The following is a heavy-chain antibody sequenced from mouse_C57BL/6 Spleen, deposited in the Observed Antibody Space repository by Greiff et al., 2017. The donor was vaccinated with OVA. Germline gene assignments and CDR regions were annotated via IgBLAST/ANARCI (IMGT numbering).Heavy chain of an antibody. J-gene: IGHJ1*03. CDR3: ARYPFITTVVDWYFDV. V-gene: IGHV1-82*01. D-gene: IGHD1-1*01. Sequence: QVQLQQSGPELVKPGASVKISCKASGYAFSSSWMNWVKQRPGKGLEWIGRIYPGDGDTNYNGKFKGKATLTADKSSSTAYMQLSSLTSEDSAVYFCARYPFITTVVDWYFDVWGTGTTVTVSS. CDR2: IYPGDGDT. CDR1: GYAFSSSW.